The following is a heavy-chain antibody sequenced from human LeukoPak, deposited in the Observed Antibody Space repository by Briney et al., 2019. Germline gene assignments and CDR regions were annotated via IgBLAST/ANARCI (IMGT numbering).Heavy chain of an antibody. CDR2: IYYSGST. CDR1: GGSISSYY. D-gene: IGHD5-12*01. V-gene: IGHV4-59*01. Sequence: SETLPLTCTLSGGSISSYYWSWIRQPPGKGLEWIGYIYYSGSTNCNSSLKSRVTISVDTSKNQFSLKLSSVTAADTAVYYCARVSGYDWESFYDYWGQGTLVTVSS. CDR3: ARVSGYDWESFYDY. J-gene: IGHJ4*02.